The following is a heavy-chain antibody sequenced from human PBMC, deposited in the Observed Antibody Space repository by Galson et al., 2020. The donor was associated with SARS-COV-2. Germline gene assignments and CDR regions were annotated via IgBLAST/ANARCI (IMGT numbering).Heavy chain of an antibody. CDR3: ARDLPMVNPYYYYYGMDV. Sequence: PGGSLRLSCAASGFTFSSYAMHWVRQAPGKGLEWVAVISYDGSNKYYADSVKGRFTISRDNSKNTLYLQMNSLRAEDTAVYYCARDLPMVNPYYYYYGMDVWGQGTTVTVSS. CDR1: GFTFSSYA. J-gene: IGHJ6*02. V-gene: IGHV3-30-3*01. CDR2: ISYDGSNK. D-gene: IGHD2-8*01.